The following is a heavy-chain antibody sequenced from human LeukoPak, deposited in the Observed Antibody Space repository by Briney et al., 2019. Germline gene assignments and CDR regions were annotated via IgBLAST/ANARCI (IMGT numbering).Heavy chain of an antibody. CDR1: GFTFSSYG. D-gene: IGHD3-22*01. J-gene: IGHJ4*02. CDR2: ISGSGGST. CDR3: AKSSGGYYDSSGYYFDY. V-gene: IGHV3-23*01. Sequence: GGSLRLSCAASGFTFSSYGMHWVRQAPGKGLEWVSAISGSGGSTYYADSVKGRFTISRDNSKNTLYLQMNSLRAEDTAVYYCAKSSGGYYDSSGYYFDYWGQGTLVTVSS.